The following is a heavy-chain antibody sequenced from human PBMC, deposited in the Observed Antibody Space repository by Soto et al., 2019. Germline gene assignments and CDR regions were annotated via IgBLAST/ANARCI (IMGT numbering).Heavy chain of an antibody. V-gene: IGHV4-4*07. Sequence: QVQLQESGPGLVKPSETLSLTCTVSGGSISSYYWSWIRQPAGKGLEWIGRIYTSGSTNYNPSLKSRVTMSVDTSKNQFSLKLSSVTAADTAVYYCARDQRAVRPGWFCWFDPWGQGTLVTVSS. J-gene: IGHJ5*02. CDR2: IYTSGST. CDR3: ARDQRAVRPGWFCWFDP. D-gene: IGHD6-6*01. CDR1: GGSISSYY.